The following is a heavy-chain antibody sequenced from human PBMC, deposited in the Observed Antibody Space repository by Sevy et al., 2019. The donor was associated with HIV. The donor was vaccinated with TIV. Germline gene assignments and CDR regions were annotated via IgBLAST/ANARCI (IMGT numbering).Heavy chain of an antibody. J-gene: IGHJ5*02. Sequence: ASVKVSCKASGGTFSSYAISWVRQAPGQGLEWMGGIIPIFGTANYAQTFQGRVTITADESTSTAYMELSSLRSEDTAVYYCARDGTDYYDSSGYLKWFDPWGQGTLVTVSS. V-gene: IGHV1-69*13. CDR2: IIPIFGTA. D-gene: IGHD3-22*01. CDR1: GGTFSSYA. CDR3: ARDGTDYYDSSGYLKWFDP.